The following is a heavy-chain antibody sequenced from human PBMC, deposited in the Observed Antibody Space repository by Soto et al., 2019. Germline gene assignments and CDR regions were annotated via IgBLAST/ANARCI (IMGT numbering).Heavy chain of an antibody. CDR1: GYSFTSYW. CDR3: ARHGSDSSSPGWFDP. D-gene: IGHD6-13*01. V-gene: IGHV5-51*01. J-gene: IGHJ5*02. CDR2: IYPGDSDT. Sequence: PGESLKISCKGSGYSFTSYWLGCVRQMPGKGLEWMVIIYPGDSDTRYSPSFQGQVTISADKSTSTAYLQWSSLKASDTAMYYCARHGSDSSSPGWFDPGGQGTLVTVSS.